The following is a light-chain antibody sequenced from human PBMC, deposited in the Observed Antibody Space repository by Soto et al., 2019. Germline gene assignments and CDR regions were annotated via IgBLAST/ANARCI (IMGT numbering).Light chain of an antibody. V-gene: IGLV2-14*01. Sequence: QSALTQPASVSGSPGQSITISCTGSSSDIGAYNYVSWFQQYPGKAPKLIISEVSNRPSGVSNRFSGSKSGTAASLTISGLQTEDEADYFCFSFTTDWTHVFGNGTKVTVL. J-gene: IGLJ1*01. CDR1: SSDIGAYNY. CDR2: EVS. CDR3: FSFTTDWTHV.